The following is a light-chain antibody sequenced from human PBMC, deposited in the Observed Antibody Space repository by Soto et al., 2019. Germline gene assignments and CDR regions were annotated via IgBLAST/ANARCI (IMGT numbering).Light chain of an antibody. J-gene: IGKJ1*01. CDR1: QSISSD. CDR2: GGS. V-gene: IGKV3-20*01. CDR3: QQYSSSRT. Sequence: EVVMTQSPATLSVSPGERAKLSFRASQSISSDLAWYQQKPGQAPRLLIYGGSSRATGIPVRFSGSGSETDFTLTITRLEPEDFAMYYCQQYSSSRTFGQGTKVDIK.